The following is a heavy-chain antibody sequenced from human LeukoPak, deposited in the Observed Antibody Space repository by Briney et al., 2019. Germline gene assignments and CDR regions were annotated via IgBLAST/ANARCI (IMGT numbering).Heavy chain of an antibody. CDR1: GGTFSSYA. CDR3: ARGGNDYGDYGPYYFDY. Sequence: SVKVSCKASGGTFSSYAISWVRQAPGQGHESMGGIIPIFGTAKYAQKFQGRVTITTDESTSTAYMELSSLRSEDTAVYYCARGGNDYGDYGPYYFDYWGQGTLVTVSS. V-gene: IGHV1-69*05. D-gene: IGHD4-17*01. J-gene: IGHJ4*02. CDR2: IIPIFGTA.